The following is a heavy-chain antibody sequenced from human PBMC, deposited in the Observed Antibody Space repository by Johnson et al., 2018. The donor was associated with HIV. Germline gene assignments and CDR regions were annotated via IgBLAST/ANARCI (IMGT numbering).Heavy chain of an antibody. V-gene: IGHV3-30*04. D-gene: IGHD4-11*01. CDR2: TSYDGSNK. Sequence: QVQLVESGGGVVQSGRSLRLSCAASGFTFNSYAMHWVRQAPGKGLEWVALTSYDGSNKYYADSVKGRFSISRDNSKNTLYLQMNSLRAEDTAVYYCAREGNYAAFDIWGQGTMVTVSS. J-gene: IGHJ3*02. CDR3: AREGNYAAFDI. CDR1: GFTFNSYA.